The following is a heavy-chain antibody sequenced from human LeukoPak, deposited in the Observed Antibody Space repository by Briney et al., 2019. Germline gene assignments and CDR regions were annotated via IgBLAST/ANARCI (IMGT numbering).Heavy chain of an antibody. CDR2: ISSSGSTI. Sequence: GGSLRLSCAASGFTFSSYEMNWVRQAPGKGLEWVSYISSSGSTIYYADSVKGRFTISRDNAKNSLYLQMNSPRAEDTAVYYCAKHYGGGTFNDAFDIWGQGTMVTVSS. J-gene: IGHJ3*02. V-gene: IGHV3-48*03. CDR1: GFTFSSYE. D-gene: IGHD3-16*01. CDR3: AKHYGGGTFNDAFDI.